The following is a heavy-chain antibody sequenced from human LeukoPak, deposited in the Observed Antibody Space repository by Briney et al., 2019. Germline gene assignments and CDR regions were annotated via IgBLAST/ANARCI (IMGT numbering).Heavy chain of an antibody. CDR2: IWYDGSNK. CDR1: GFTFSSYG. J-gene: IGHJ4*02. D-gene: IGHD6-19*01. V-gene: IGHV3-33*01. CDR3: ASTSGWYEPIDY. Sequence: GRSLRLSCAASGFTFSSYGMHWVRQAPGKGLEWVAVIWYDGSNKYYADSVKGRFTISRDNSKNTLYLQMNSLRAEDTAVYYCASTSGWYEPIDYWGQGTLVTVSS.